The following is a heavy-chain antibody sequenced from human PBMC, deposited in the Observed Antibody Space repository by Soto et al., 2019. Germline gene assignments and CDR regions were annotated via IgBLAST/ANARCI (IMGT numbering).Heavy chain of an antibody. D-gene: IGHD6-19*01. CDR3: ARDLLYSSGWSIKLGYYFDY. CDR1: GFTFSSYG. Sequence: GGSLRLSCAASGFTFSSYGMHWVRQAPGKGLEWVAVIWYDGSNKYYADSVKGRFTISRDNSKNTLYLQMNSLRAEDTAVYYCARDLLYSSGWSIKLGYYFDYWGQGTLVTVSS. CDR2: IWYDGSNK. J-gene: IGHJ4*02. V-gene: IGHV3-33*01.